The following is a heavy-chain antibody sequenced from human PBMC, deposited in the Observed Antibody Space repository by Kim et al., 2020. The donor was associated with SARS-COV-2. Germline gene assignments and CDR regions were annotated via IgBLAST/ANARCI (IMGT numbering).Heavy chain of an antibody. V-gene: IGHV1-18*01. CDR2: ISVDNGNT. J-gene: IGHJ6*03. D-gene: IGHD3-10*01. CDR3: ARDMVRRDFYYYYMDV. Sequence: ASVKVSCKTSGYSFTNYGITWVRQAPGQGLEWMGRISVDNGNTKYAQKILGRGTMTTDTSTSTAHMELRSLGADDTAVYYCARDMVRRDFYYYYMDVWGQGTTVTVSS. CDR1: GYSFTNYG.